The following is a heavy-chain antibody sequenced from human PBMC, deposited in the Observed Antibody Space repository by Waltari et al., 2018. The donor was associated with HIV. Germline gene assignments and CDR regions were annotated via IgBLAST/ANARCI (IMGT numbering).Heavy chain of an antibody. V-gene: IGHV3-30*18. CDR2: ISYDGSNK. J-gene: IGHJ5*02. CDR1: GFSFRSYG. D-gene: IGHD2-21*02. CDR3: AKDYFVVVTAAGPFDP. Sequence: QVKLVESGGGVVQPGSSLRLSCAASGFSFRSYGMHWVRQAPGKGLEWVAVISYDGSNKYYADSVKGRFTISRDNSKNTLYLQMNSLRAEDTAVYYCAKDYFVVVTAAGPFDPLGQGTLVTVSS.